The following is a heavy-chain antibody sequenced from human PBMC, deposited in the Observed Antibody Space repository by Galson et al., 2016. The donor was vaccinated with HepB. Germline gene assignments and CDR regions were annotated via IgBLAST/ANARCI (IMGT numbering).Heavy chain of an antibody. CDR2: IWYDGSNK. Sequence: SLRLSCAASGFTFRNYGMTWVRQAPGKGLEWVAVIWYDGSNKYYADSVKGRFTISRDNSKNTLYLQMNSLRAEDTAVYYCASEAPILAPTLDYWGQGTLVIVSS. J-gene: IGHJ4*02. V-gene: IGHV3-33*08. CDR3: ASEAPILAPTLDY. CDR1: GFTFRNYG. D-gene: IGHD5-12*01.